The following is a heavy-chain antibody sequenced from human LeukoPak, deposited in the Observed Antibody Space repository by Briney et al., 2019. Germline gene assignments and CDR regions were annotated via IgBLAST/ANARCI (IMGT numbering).Heavy chain of an antibody. V-gene: IGHV1-69*13. CDR1: GGTFSSYA. J-gene: IGHJ4*02. Sequence: SVKVSCKASGGTFSSYAISWVRQAPGQGLEWMGGIIPIFGTANYAQKFQGRVTITADESTSTAYMELSSLRSEDTAVYYCARVNSYYYGSGSYYILRRGFDYWGQGTLVTVSS. CDR2: IIPIFGTA. CDR3: ARVNSYYYGSGSYYILRRGFDY. D-gene: IGHD3-10*01.